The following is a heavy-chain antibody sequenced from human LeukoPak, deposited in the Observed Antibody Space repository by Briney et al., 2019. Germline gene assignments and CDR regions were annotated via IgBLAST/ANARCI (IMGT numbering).Heavy chain of an antibody. CDR1: GYTFATYW. CDR2: IYPDDSDT. Sequence: GESLKISCKGSGYTFATYWIGWVRQMPGKGLGWMGIIYPDDSDTRYSPSFQGQVTISADKSINTAYLQWSSLKASDTAMYYCARHGPSGSYSAGVVHWGQGTPVTVSS. D-gene: IGHD1-26*01. J-gene: IGHJ4*02. V-gene: IGHV5-51*01. CDR3: ARHGPSGSYSAGVVH.